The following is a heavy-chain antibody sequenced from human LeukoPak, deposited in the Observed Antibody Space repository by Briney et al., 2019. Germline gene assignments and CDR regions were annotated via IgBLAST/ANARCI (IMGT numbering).Heavy chain of an antibody. Sequence: PGGSLRLSCAASGFTFSSYGMHWVRQAPGKGLEWGAFIRYDGSNKYYADSVKGRFTISRDNSKNTLYLQMNSLRAEDTAVYYCAKAPILYYDSADPYYFDYWGQGTLVTVSS. V-gene: IGHV3-30*02. D-gene: IGHD3-22*01. J-gene: IGHJ4*02. CDR2: IRYDGSNK. CDR1: GFTFSSYG. CDR3: AKAPILYYDSADPYYFDY.